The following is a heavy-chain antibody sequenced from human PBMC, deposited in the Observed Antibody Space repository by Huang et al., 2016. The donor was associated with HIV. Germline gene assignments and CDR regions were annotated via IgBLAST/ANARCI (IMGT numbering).Heavy chain of an antibody. Sequence: QLQLQESGPGLVKPSENLSLTCTVSGGSIRSDNYYWGWIRQPPGKGLGWMGSIYFSGGTYYNPSLKGRVTITVDTSKNHFSLRMRSVTAADTAVYYCARLPGSITMIRGVITDPYWGQGTLVTVSS. CDR2: IYFSGGT. D-gene: IGHD3-10*01. CDR3: ARLPGSITMIRGVITDPY. J-gene: IGHJ4*02. CDR1: GGSIRSDNYY. V-gene: IGHV4-39*02.